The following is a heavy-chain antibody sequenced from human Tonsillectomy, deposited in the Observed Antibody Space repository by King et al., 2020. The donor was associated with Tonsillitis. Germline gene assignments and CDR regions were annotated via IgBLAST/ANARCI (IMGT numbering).Heavy chain of an antibody. D-gene: IGHD2-15*01. Sequence: VQLVESGGGLVQPGRSLRLSCTASGFTFSEYAMTWFRQAPGMGLEWVGLNRIKAYGGTTEFATSVKGRFTMSRDDSKSIAYLEMNSLKTEDTAVYYCARDPAGWHSGWGQGTLVTVSS. CDR1: GFTFSEYA. V-gene: IGHV3-49*03. CDR3: ARDPAGWHSG. J-gene: IGHJ4*02. CDR2: NRIKAYGGTT.